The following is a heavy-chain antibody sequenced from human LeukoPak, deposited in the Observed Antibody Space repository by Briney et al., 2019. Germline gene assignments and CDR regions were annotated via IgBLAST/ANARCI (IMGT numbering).Heavy chain of an antibody. CDR3: AKELNRGLPDY. CDR2: IGTTGDT. J-gene: IGHJ4*02. D-gene: IGHD2-21*01. V-gene: IGHV3-13*01. CDR1: GFTFSSYD. Sequence: GGSLRLSCAASGFTFSSYDIHWVRQSPRKGLERVSSIGTTGDTHYVGSVKGRFTISRENARNSVYLQMNSLRVGDTAVYYCAKELNRGLPDYWGQGTLVTVPS.